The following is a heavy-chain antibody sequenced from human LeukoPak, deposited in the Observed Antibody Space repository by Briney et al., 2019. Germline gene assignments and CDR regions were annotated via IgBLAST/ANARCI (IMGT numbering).Heavy chain of an antibody. J-gene: IGHJ6*03. CDR1: GGSVSSDNFY. V-gene: IGHV4-61*01. Sequence: SQTLSLTCTVSGGSVSSDNFYWNWLRQPPGKRLEWVGESNDSGGTNYNPSLKSRVTISADKSKNQVSLKLTSVTAADTAVYYCARLSVIVGAALEYYYYYMDVWGQGTTVTASS. CDR3: ARLSVIVGAALEYYYYYMDV. D-gene: IGHD1-26*01. CDR2: SNDSGGT.